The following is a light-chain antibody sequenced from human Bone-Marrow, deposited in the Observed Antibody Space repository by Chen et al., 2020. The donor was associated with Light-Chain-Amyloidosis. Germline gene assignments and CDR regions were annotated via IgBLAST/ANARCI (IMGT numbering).Light chain of an antibody. V-gene: IGKV3-20*01. Sequence: EIVLTQSPGTLSLSPGERATLSCRASQSISSSHLSWYQQKPGQAPRLVIYGASTRATGPPDRFSGSGSGTDFTLTISRLEPEDSAVYFCLQYGTSPPRTFGQGTTVEI. J-gene: IGKJ1*01. CDR3: LQYGTSPPRT. CDR1: QSISSSH. CDR2: GAS.